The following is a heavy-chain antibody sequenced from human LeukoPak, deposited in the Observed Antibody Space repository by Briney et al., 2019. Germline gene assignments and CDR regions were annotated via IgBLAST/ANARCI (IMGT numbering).Heavy chain of an antibody. J-gene: IGHJ4*02. Sequence: GGSLRLSCAASGFTFSDYTMNWVRQTPGLAPEWVSSIHTSSDYVYYADSVKGRFISSRDNAKNSLYLQMNSLRVEDTGVYYCTRKSAPFDLWGQGILVTVSS. V-gene: IGHV3-21*01. D-gene: IGHD3-3*01. CDR1: GFTFSDYT. CDR3: TRKSAPFDL. CDR2: IHTSSDYV.